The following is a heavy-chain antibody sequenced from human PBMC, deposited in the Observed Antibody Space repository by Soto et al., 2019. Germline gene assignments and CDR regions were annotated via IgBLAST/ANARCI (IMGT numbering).Heavy chain of an antibody. J-gene: IGHJ3*02. Sequence: QVQLQESGPGLVKPSETLSLTCSVSGGSINSDYWTWIRQSAGKGLEWVGRISTSGRTTYNPSLKSRVTMSIDTSRNQFSLTLLSVTAADTALYYCARLHLPALQGAFDIWGQGTMVTVSS. CDR1: GGSINSDY. D-gene: IGHD2-2*01. V-gene: IGHV4-4*07. CDR3: ARLHLPALQGAFDI. CDR2: ISTSGRT.